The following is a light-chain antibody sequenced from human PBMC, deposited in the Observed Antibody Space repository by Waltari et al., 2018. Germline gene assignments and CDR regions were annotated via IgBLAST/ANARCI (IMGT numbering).Light chain of an antibody. V-gene: IGKV2-29*02. CDR1: QSLLHSLGKTF. CDR2: EVS. J-gene: IGKJ2*01. CDR3: MQGIEFPYT. Sequence: DIVMTQTPLSLSVTPGQPASISCKSSQSLLHSLGKTFLFWYLQKPGQSPQRLIHEVSSRFSGVPDMFSGSGSGTDFTLKISRVEAEDVGVYYCMQGIEFPYTFGQGTKLEIK.